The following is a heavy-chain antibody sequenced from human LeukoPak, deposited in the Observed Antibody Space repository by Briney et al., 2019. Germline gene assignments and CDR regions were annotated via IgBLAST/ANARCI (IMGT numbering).Heavy chain of an antibody. D-gene: IGHD3-22*01. CDR2: MNPNSGNT. V-gene: IGHV1-8*01. CDR1: GYTFTSYD. J-gene: IGHJ4*02. CDR3: AKDYYDSSGYYTRPDY. Sequence: ASVKVSCKASGYTFTSYDINWVRQATGQGLEWMGWMNPNSGNTGYAQKFQGRVTMTRNTSISTAYMELSSLRSEDTAVYYCAKDYYDSSGYYTRPDYWGQGTLVTVSS.